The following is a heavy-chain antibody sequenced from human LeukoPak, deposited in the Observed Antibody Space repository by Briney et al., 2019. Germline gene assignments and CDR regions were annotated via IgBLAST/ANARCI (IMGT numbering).Heavy chain of an antibody. CDR1: GFTVSSNY. Sequence: GGSLRLSCAASGFTVSSNYMSWVRQAPGKGLEWVSVIYSGGSTYYADSVKGRFTISRDNSKDTLYLQMNSLRTEDTAVYYCAREKYDSSGYYYVSYWGQGTLVTVSS. CDR3: AREKYDSSGYYYVSY. CDR2: IYSGGST. D-gene: IGHD3-22*01. J-gene: IGHJ4*02. V-gene: IGHV3-53*01.